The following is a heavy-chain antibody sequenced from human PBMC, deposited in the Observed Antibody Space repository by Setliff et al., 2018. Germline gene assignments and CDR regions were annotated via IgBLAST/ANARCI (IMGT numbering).Heavy chain of an antibody. CDR2: MNPTSGNT. J-gene: IGHJ6*03. CDR3: ARAPAWGSSNYYYYYMDV. D-gene: IGHD3-16*01. CDR1: GYTFTSYD. Sequence: ASVKVSCKASGYTFTSYDINWVRQATGQGLEWMGWMNPTSGNTGYAQKFQGRVTMTKNTSISTAYLELSSLKSEDTAVYYCARAPAWGSSNYYYYYMDVWGKGTTVTVSS. V-gene: IGHV1-8*01.